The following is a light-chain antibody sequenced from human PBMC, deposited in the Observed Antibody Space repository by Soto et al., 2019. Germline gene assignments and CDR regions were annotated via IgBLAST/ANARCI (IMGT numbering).Light chain of an antibody. J-gene: IGLJ1*01. V-gene: IGLV2-23*02. CDR1: SSDIGSYDL. Sequence: QSVLTQPASVSGSPGQSITISCTGTSSDIGSYDLVSWYRQHPGTAPKLIIYEVTKRPSGVSTRFSGSKSGNTASLTISGLQAVDEADYYCCSFADFTYVFGTGTKVNVL. CDR2: EVT. CDR3: CSFADFTYV.